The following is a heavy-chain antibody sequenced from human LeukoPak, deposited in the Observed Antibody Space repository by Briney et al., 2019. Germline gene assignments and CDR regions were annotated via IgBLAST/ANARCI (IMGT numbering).Heavy chain of an antibody. CDR1: GFTFSDAW. Sequence: GGSLRLSCAASGFTFSDAWMSWVRQAPGMGLEWVGRIKSKTDGGTTEYAAPVKGRFTISRGDSKTTLYLQINSLKTEDTAVYFCTADMPASSRASDYWGQGTLVTVSS. D-gene: IGHD2-15*01. V-gene: IGHV3-15*01. CDR3: TADMPASSRASDY. CDR2: IKSKTDGGTT. J-gene: IGHJ4*02.